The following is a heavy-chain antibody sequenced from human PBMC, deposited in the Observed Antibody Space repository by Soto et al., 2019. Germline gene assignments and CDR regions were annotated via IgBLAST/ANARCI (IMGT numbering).Heavy chain of an antibody. Sequence: PGGSLRLSCAASGFTFSSYAMHWVRQAPGKGLEWVAVISYDGSNKYYADSVKGRFTISRDNSKNTLYLQMNSLRAEDTAVYYCARDHVIVVVPAATDPKAYYYYGMDVWGQGTTVTVSS. V-gene: IGHV3-30-3*01. CDR1: GFTFSSYA. D-gene: IGHD2-2*01. J-gene: IGHJ6*02. CDR3: ARDHVIVVVPAATDPKAYYYYGMDV. CDR2: ISYDGSNK.